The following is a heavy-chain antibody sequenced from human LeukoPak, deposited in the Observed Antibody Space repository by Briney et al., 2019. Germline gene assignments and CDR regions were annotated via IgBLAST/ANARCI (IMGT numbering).Heavy chain of an antibody. CDR3: ARGGYYDSSGSRDAFDI. V-gene: IGHV4-61*02. CDR1: GGSISSGSYF. Sequence: SETLSLTCTVSGGSISSGSYFWNWIRQPAGKGLEWIGRIYTSGSTDYNPSLRSRVTISLDTSKNQFSLKLSSVTAADTAVYYCARGGYYDSSGSRDAFDIWGQGTMVTVSS. J-gene: IGHJ3*02. CDR2: IYTSGST. D-gene: IGHD3-22*01.